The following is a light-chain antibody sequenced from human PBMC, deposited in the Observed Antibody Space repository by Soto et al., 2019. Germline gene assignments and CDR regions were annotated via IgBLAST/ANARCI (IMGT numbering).Light chain of an antibody. CDR1: SSDVGAFNY. V-gene: IGLV2-14*03. J-gene: IGLJ1*01. Sequence: QSVLAQPASVSGSPGQAITISCSGTSSDVGAFNYVSWYQQHPGKAPKLMIYDVSNRPSGVSNRFSGSKSGNTASLTISGLRAEDEDDYYCNSYTSNNTYVFGTGTKVTVL. CDR3: NSYTSNNTYV. CDR2: DVS.